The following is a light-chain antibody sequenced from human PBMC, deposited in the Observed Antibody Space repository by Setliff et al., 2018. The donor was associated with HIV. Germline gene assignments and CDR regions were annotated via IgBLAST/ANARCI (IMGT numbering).Light chain of an antibody. CDR1: SSDIGAYNY. V-gene: IGLV2-14*01. CDR3: CSYARISTYV. CDR2: EVR. Sequence: QSVLTQPASVSGSPGQSITISCTGSSSDIGAYNYVSWYQHHPGKAPKLMIYEVRNRPSGVSNRFSGSKSGNTASLTISGLQAEDEADYYCCSYARISTYVFGTGTKVTVL. J-gene: IGLJ1*01.